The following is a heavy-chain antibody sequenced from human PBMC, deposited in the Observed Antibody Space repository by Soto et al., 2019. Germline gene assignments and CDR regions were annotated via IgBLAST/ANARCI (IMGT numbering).Heavy chain of an antibody. V-gene: IGHV4-31*03. Sequence: KASETLSLTCTVSGGSISGSGYFWSWIRQHPGKGLEWIGYIYDSGSTYYNPSIKSRVSLSVDTSKNQFSLNLTSVTAADTAMYYCARSYRSYFDYWGQGTLVTVSS. J-gene: IGHJ4*02. CDR2: IYDSGST. D-gene: IGHD4-4*01. CDR1: GGSISGSGYF. CDR3: ARSYRSYFDY.